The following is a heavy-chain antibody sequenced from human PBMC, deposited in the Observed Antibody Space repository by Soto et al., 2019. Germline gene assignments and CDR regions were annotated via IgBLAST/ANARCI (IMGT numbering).Heavy chain of an antibody. J-gene: IGHJ6*02. CDR2: IYYSGST. CDR1: GGSISSGGYY. CDR3: AREARFGETNYYYGMDV. D-gene: IGHD3-10*01. V-gene: IGHV4-31*03. Sequence: QVQLQESGPGLVKPSQTLSLTCTVSGGSISSGGYYWSWIRQHPGKGLEWIEYIYYSGSTYYNPSLKSRVTISVDTSKNPFSLKLSSVTAADTAVYYCAREARFGETNYYYGMDVWGQGTTVTVSS.